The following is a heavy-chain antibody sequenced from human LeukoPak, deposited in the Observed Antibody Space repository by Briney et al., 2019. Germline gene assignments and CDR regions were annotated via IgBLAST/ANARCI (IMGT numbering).Heavy chain of an antibody. D-gene: IGHD3-10*01. CDR3: ARARYRSGRYDDAFDI. J-gene: IGHJ3*02. CDR1: GHTFTNFG. V-gene: IGHV1-18*01. CDR2: ISASNGYT. Sequence: ASVKVSCRAPGHTFTNFGVSWVRQAPGQGLEWMGWISASNGYTNYAQRLQGRVTLTTDTSTSTAYMELRSLRSDDTAVYYCARARYRSGRYDDAFDIWGQGTMVTVSS.